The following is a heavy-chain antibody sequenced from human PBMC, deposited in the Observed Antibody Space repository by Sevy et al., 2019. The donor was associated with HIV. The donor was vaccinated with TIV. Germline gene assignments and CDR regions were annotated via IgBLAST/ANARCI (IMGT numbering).Heavy chain of an antibody. J-gene: IGHJ4*02. Sequence: ASVKVSCKASGYTFTGYYMHWVRQAPGQGLEWMGWINPNSGGTNYAQTFQGRVTMTRDTSISTAYMELSRLRSDDTAVYYCARDQDILTGYSYYFDYWGQGTLVTVSS. V-gene: IGHV1-2*02. CDR3: ARDQDILTGYSYYFDY. D-gene: IGHD3-9*01. CDR1: GYTFTGYY. CDR2: INPNSGGT.